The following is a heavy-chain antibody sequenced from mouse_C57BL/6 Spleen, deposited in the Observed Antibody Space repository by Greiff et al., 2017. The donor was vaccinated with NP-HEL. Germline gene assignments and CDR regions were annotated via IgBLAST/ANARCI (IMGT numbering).Heavy chain of an antibody. CDR2: INPGGGGT. J-gene: IGHJ2*01. D-gene: IGHD1-1*01. Sequence: VQGVESGAELVRPGTSVKVSCKASGYAFTNYLIEWVKQRPGQGLEWIGVINPGGGGTNYNEKFKGKATLTADKSSSTAYMQLSSLTSEDSAVYFCARSITTVADFDYWGQGTTLTVSS. CDR1: GYAFTNYL. V-gene: IGHV1-54*01. CDR3: ARSITTVADFDY.